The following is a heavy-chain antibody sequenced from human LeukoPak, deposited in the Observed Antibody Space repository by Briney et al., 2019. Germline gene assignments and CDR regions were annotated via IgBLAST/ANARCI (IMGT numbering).Heavy chain of an antibody. V-gene: IGHV4-34*01. CDR2: INHSGST. CDR3: AGGARAYYYYYMDV. D-gene: IGHD6-6*01. Sequence: SETPSLTCAVYGGSFSGYYWSWIRQPPGKGLEWIGEINHSGSTNYNPSLKSRVTISVDTSKNQFSLKLSSVTAADTAVYYCAGGARAYYYYYMDVWGKGTTVTVSS. CDR1: GGSFSGYY. J-gene: IGHJ6*03.